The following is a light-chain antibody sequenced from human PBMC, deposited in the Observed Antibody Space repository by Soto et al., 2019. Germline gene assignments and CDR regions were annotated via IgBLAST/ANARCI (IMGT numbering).Light chain of an antibody. CDR3: QQRDNWPQT. Sequence: PGERATLSCRASQSIRTFLAWYQHRPGQAPRLLIYDASDRATGIPARFSGSGSGTDFTLTISRLEPEDSAFYYCQQRDNWPQTFGQGTKVDIK. J-gene: IGKJ1*01. V-gene: IGKV3-11*01. CDR2: DAS. CDR1: QSIRTF.